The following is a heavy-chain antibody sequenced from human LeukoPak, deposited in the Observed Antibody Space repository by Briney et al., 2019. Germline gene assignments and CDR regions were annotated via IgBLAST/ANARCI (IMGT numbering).Heavy chain of an antibody. CDR1: GGSFSGYY. Sequence: SETLSLTCAVYGGSFSGYYWSWIRQPPGKGLEWIGEINHSGSTNYNPSLKSRVTISVDTSKNQFSLKLSSVTAADTAVYYCARHARRGDSSSWYRIDYWGQGTLVTVSS. J-gene: IGHJ4*02. V-gene: IGHV4-34*01. CDR2: INHSGST. CDR3: ARHARRGDSSSWYRIDY. D-gene: IGHD6-13*01.